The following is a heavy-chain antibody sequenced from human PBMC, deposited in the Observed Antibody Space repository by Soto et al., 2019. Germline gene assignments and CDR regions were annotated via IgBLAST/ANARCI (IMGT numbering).Heavy chain of an antibody. CDR3: ARGLKIAAAGTGCDD. CDR2: IIPIFGTA. Sequence: QVQLVQSGAEVKKPGSSVKVSCKASGGTFSSYAISWVRQAPGQGLEWMGGIIPIFGTANYAQKFQGRGTITADESTSTAYMELSRRRSEDTAVYYCARGLKIAAAGTGCDDWGQGTRVTVSS. CDR1: GGTFSSYA. J-gene: IGHJ4*02. V-gene: IGHV1-69*01. D-gene: IGHD6-13*01.